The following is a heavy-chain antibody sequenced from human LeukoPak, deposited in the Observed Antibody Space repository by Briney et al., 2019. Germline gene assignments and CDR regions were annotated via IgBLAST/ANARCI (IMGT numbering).Heavy chain of an antibody. CDR2: ISTYTGQT. Sequence: GASVKVSCKASGYTSSSHGFNWVRQAPGQGLEWMGWISTYTGQTDFAQTFQGRVTMTSDTSTNTAYMELRSLRSDDTAVYYCAGASGSYSPTGPFDYWGQGTLVTVSS. J-gene: IGHJ4*02. CDR3: AGASGSYSPTGPFDY. V-gene: IGHV1-18*01. CDR1: GYTSSSHG. D-gene: IGHD1-26*01.